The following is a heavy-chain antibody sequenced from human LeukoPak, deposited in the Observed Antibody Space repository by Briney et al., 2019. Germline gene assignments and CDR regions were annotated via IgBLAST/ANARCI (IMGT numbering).Heavy chain of an antibody. D-gene: IGHD5-18*01. CDR3: ARPEYSYGTNWYFDL. Sequence: SETLSLTCTVSGGSISSSSYYWGWIRQPPGKGLEWIGYIYYSGSTNYNPSLKSRVTISVDTSKNQFSLKLSSVTAADTAVYYCARPEYSYGTNWYFDLWGRGTLVTVSS. CDR1: GGSISSSSYY. J-gene: IGHJ2*01. CDR2: IYYSGST. V-gene: IGHV4-61*05.